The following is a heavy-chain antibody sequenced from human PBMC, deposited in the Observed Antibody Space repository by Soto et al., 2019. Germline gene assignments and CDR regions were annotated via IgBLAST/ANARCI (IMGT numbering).Heavy chain of an antibody. CDR2: IYYSGST. D-gene: IGHD6-13*01. V-gene: IGHV4-39*01. CDR1: GGSISSSSYY. Sequence: QLQLQESGPGLVKPSETLSLTCTVSGGSISSSSYYWGWIRQPPGKGLEWIGSIYYSGSTYYNPSPKRRVTISVYTSKTQFSLKPSSVTAADTAVYYCARHQRGSSRAFDYWGQGTLVTVSS. J-gene: IGHJ4*02. CDR3: ARHQRGSSRAFDY.